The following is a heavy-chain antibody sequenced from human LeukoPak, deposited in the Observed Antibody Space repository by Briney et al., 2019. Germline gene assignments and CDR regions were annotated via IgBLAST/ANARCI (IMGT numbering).Heavy chain of an antibody. D-gene: IGHD6-25*01. CDR1: GFTFSSYG. CDR2: ISYDGSNK. V-gene: IGHV3-30*18. CDR3: AKEPNSYSSGWYFED. Sequence: TGRSLRLSCAASGFTFSSYGMHWVRQAPGKGLEWVAVISYDGSNKYYADSVKGRFTISRDNSKNTLDLQMFSLRVEDTAVYYCAKEPNSYSSGWYFEDWGQGTLVTVSS. J-gene: IGHJ1*01.